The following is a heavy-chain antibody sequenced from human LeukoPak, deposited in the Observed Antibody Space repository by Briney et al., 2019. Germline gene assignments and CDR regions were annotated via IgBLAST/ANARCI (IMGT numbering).Heavy chain of an antibody. V-gene: IGHV4-38-2*02. CDR3: ASGGVQLEPFDY. D-gene: IGHD1-1*01. CDR2: IYHSGST. CDR1: GYSISSGYY. J-gene: IGHJ4*02. Sequence: PSETLSLTCTVSGYSISSGYYWGWIRQPPGKGLEWIGSIYHSGSTYYNPSLKSRVTISVDTSKNQFSLKLSSVTAADTAVYYCASGGVQLEPFDYWGQGTLVTVSS.